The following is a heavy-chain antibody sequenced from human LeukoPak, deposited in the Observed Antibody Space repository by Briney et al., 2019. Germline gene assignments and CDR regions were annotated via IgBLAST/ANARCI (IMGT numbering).Heavy chain of an antibody. CDR3: ARGDCTSGVCPIDY. CDR2: INPNSGGT. D-gene: IGHD2-8*01. CDR1: GYTFTGYY. V-gene: IGHV1-2*02. Sequence: ASVKVSCKASGYTFTGYYMHWVRQAPGQGLEWMGWINPNSGGTNYAQKFQGRVTMTRDTSISTAYMELSRLRSDDTAVYYCARGDCTSGVCPIDYWGQGTLVTVSS. J-gene: IGHJ4*02.